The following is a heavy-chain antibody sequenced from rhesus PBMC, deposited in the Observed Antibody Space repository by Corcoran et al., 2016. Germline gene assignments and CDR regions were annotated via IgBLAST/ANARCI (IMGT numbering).Heavy chain of an antibody. D-gene: IGHD4-29*01. CDR1: GYSISSGYS. CDR3: ARADGVAAHDY. Sequence: QVQLQESGPGLVKPSETLSLTCAVSGYSISSGYSWSWIRQPPGKGLEWIGYITYSGSTSYNPSLKSRVTISRDTSKNQFSLKLSSVTAADTAVYYCARADGVAAHDYWGQGVLVTVSS. J-gene: IGHJ4*01. V-gene: IGHV4-122*02. CDR2: ITYSGST.